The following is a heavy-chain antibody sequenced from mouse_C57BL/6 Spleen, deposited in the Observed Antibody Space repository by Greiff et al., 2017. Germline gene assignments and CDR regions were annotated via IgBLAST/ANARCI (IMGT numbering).Heavy chain of an antibody. CDR1: GYTFTDYE. V-gene: IGHV1-15*01. CDR3: NDGYYVRDYAMDY. CDR2: IDPETGGT. D-gene: IGHD2-3*01. Sequence: VKLVESGAELVRPGASVTLSCKASGYTFTDYEMHWVKQTPVHGLEWIGAIDPETGGTAYNQKFKGKAILTADKSSSTAYMELRSLTSEDSAVYYCNDGYYVRDYAMDYWGQGTSVTVSS. J-gene: IGHJ4*01.